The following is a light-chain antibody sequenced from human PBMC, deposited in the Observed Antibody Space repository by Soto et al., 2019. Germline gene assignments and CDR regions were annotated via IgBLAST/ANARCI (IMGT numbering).Light chain of an antibody. CDR3: QQGNDWPHT. J-gene: IGKJ2*01. CDR2: GAS. CDR1: QSVSTN. Sequence: EIVMTQSPATLSVSPGERATLSCRASQSVSTNLAWYQQKPGQAPRLLIYGASTRATGIPARFSGRGSGTEFTLTISSLQSEDCAVYYGQQGNDWPHTFGQGTKREIK. V-gene: IGKV3-15*01.